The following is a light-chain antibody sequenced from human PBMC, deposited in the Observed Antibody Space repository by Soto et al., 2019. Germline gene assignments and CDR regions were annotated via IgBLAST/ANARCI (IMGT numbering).Light chain of an antibody. CDR1: QTVLYSPSNKNC. V-gene: IGKV4-1*01. Sequence: DIVMTQSPDSLAVSLGERATINCKSSQTVLYSPSNKNCLAWYQQKPGQPPKLLIYWASTRESGVPDRFSGSGSGTDFTLTISSLQAEDGALYYCQQYYTTPFTFGPGTKVDL. CDR3: QQYYTTPFT. J-gene: IGKJ3*01. CDR2: WAS.